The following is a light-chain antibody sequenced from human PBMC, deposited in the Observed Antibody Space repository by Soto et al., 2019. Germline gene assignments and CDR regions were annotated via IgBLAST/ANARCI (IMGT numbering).Light chain of an antibody. Sequence: IPMTQSPSSLSASVGDRVTITCQASEAINNYLNWYQQKPGKAPKLLIYDASNLETGVPSRFSGSGSGTEFTFTISSLQPEDIATYFCQQLDDVPLSFGRGTTVEIK. J-gene: IGKJ4*01. CDR1: EAINNY. CDR3: QQLDDVPLS. CDR2: DAS. V-gene: IGKV1-33*01.